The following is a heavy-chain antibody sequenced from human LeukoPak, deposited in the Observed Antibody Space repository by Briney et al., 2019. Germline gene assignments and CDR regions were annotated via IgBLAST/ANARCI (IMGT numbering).Heavy chain of an antibody. CDR3: ARAYYDFDMEV. J-gene: IGHJ6*03. D-gene: IGHD3-3*01. CDR1: GGSFSGYY. CDR2: INHSGST. Sequence: PSETLSLTCAVYGGSFSGYYWSRIRQPPGKGLEWIGEINHSGSTNYNPSLKSRVTISVDTSKNQFSLKLSSVTAADTAVHYCARAYYDFDMEVWGKGTTVTVSS. V-gene: IGHV4-34*01.